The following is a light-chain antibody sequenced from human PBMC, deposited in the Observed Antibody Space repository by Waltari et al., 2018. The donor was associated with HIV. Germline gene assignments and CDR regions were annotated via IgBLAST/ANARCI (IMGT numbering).Light chain of an antibody. CDR1: KDITNF. V-gene: IGKV1-33*01. Sequence: DIHMTQSPSSLAASFGDRVTITCPASKDITNFLNWYQQKPGKAPKLLIYDGFNWEREVPRRFSGSGTGTHFTLTISSLQPEDIATYYCQQYDHPPITFGPGTTVDVK. CDR2: DGF. CDR3: QQYDHPPIT. J-gene: IGKJ3*01.